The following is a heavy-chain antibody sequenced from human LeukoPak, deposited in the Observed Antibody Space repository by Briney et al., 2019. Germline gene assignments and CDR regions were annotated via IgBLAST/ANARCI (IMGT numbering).Heavy chain of an antibody. D-gene: IGHD5-24*01. J-gene: IGHJ4*02. CDR2: ISSGSSHI. CDR1: GFTFSTHS. Sequence: GGSLRLSCAASGFTFSTHSMSWLRQSPGKGLEWVSSISSGSSHIYYADSMKGRFTISRDNAKNSLFLQMNSLRAEDTAVYYCVRDFRTQLDGYSPPYHFDYWGQGALVTVSS. CDR3: VRDFRTQLDGYSPPYHFDY. V-gene: IGHV3-21*01.